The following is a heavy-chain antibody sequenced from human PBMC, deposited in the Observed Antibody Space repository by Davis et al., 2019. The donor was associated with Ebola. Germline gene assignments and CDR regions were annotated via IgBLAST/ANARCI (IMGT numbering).Heavy chain of an antibody. V-gene: IGHV3-23*01. D-gene: IGHD2-2*01. J-gene: IGHJ4*02. Sequence: PGGSLRLSCAASGFTFSSYAMHWVRQAPGKGLEWVSTISGGGSYYAESVKGRFSISRDNSKSTLFLQMNSLRAEDTAVYYCARDFFHGYEYYFDYWGQGTLVTVSS. CDR1: GFTFSSYA. CDR2: ISGGGS. CDR3: ARDFFHGYEYYFDY.